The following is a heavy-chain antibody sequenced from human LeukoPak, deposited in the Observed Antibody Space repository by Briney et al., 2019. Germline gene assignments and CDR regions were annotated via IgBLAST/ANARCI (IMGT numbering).Heavy chain of an antibody. D-gene: IGHD5-24*01. Sequence: PGGSLRLSCAASGFTFSSYAMSWVRQAPGKGLEWISYIGIDSGNTNYADSVKGRFTISGDKAKNSLYLQMNSLRVEDTAVYYCARDYKYAFDNWGQETLVTVSS. CDR1: GFTFSSYA. CDR3: ARDYKYAFDN. CDR2: IGIDSGNT. V-gene: IGHV3-48*01. J-gene: IGHJ4*02.